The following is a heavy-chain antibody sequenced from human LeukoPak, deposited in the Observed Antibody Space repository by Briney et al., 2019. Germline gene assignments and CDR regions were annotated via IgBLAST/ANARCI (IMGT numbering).Heavy chain of an antibody. CDR2: IYSGDTT. CDR3: ARVSSSSWWALDY. Sequence: GGSLRLSCAASGFIVSTYYISWVRQAPGKGLEWVSVIYSGDTTYYADSVKGRFTISRDNAKNTLYLQMNSLRAEDTAVYYCARVSSSSWWALDYWGQGTLVTVSS. CDR1: GFIVSTYY. D-gene: IGHD6-13*01. J-gene: IGHJ4*02. V-gene: IGHV3-66*01.